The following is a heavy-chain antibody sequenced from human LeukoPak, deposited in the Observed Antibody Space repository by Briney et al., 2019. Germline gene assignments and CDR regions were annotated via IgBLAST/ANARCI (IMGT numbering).Heavy chain of an antibody. V-gene: IGHV1-2*02. D-gene: IGHD2-2*02. Sequence: ASVKVSCKASGYTFTGYYMRWVRQAPGQGLEWMGWINPNSGGTNYAQKFQGRVTMTRDTSISTAYMELSRLRSDDTAVYYCARDSIVVVPAAIRWVYYYYYMDVWGKGTTVTVSS. CDR2: INPNSGGT. CDR3: ARDSIVVVPAAIRWVYYYYYMDV. CDR1: GYTFTGYY. J-gene: IGHJ6*03.